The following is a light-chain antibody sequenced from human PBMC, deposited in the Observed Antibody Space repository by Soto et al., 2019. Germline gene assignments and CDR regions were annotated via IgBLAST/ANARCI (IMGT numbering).Light chain of an antibody. CDR1: QSVKTF. J-gene: IGKJ5*01. Sequence: EIVLTQSPATLSLSPGQRATLSCMASQSVKTFLVWYQHRPGQAPRVLIYDASHRASGIPARFSGSGSGTDFTLTISSLEPEDAALYYCQQRSNWPPITFGQGTRLEIK. V-gene: IGKV3-11*01. CDR3: QQRSNWPPIT. CDR2: DAS.